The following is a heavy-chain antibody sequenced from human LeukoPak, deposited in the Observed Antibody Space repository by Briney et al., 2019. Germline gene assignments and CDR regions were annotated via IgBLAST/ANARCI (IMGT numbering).Heavy chain of an antibody. CDR3: AKEKDYDILDGMDV. CDR1: GFTFSSYA. Sequence: GRSLRLSCAASGFTFSSYAMHWVRQAPGKGLEWVAVISYDGSNKYYADSVKGRFTISRDNSKNTLYLQMNSLRAEDTAVYYCAKEKDYDILDGMDVWGQGTTVTVSS. CDR2: ISYDGSNK. J-gene: IGHJ6*02. V-gene: IGHV3-30-3*01. D-gene: IGHD3-9*01.